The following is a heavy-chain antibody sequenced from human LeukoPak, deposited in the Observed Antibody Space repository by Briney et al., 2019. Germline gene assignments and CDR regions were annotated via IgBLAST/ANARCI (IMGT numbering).Heavy chain of an antibody. CDR1: GGSMSSYY. J-gene: IGHJ4*02. Sequence: SETLSLTCTLSGGSMSSYYWNWIRQPPGKGLEWIGYIYHSGTFNYNPSLKSRVTMSVDTSKNQFSLKLSSVTAADTAVYYCARDGYSSSWYDVRSGYWGQGTLVTVSS. V-gene: IGHV4-59*12. CDR3: ARDGYSSSWYDVRSGY. CDR2: IYHSGTF. D-gene: IGHD6-13*01.